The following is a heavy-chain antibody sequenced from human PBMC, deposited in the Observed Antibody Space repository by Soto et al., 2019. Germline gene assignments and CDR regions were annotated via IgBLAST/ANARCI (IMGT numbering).Heavy chain of an antibody. CDR3: VHRRVSAVTAFDY. V-gene: IGHV2-5*01. J-gene: IGHJ4*02. D-gene: IGHD2-21*02. CDR1: GFSLSSSGVG. CDR2: IYWNDDK. Sequence: QVTLKESGPTLVKPTETLTLTCVFSGFSLSSSGVGVGWIRQPPGKALEWLALIYWNDDKRYTPSLKNRLTISRDTSTNQVVLAMTNLAPVDTATYYCVHRRVSAVTAFDYWGQGSLVTVSS.